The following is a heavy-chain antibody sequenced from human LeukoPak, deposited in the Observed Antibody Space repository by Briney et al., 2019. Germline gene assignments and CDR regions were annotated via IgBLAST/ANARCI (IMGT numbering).Heavy chain of an antibody. CDR2: INPSGGST. V-gene: IGHV1-46*03. D-gene: IGHD3-22*01. CDR1: GYTFTSYY. CDR3: ARDSSPIRYYDSSTTTFDY. J-gene: IGHJ4*02. Sequence: ASVKVSCKASGYTFTSYYMHWVRQAHGQGLEGMGIINPSGGSTSYAQKFQGRVTMTRDTSTSTVYMELSSLSSEDTAVYYCARDSSPIRYYDSSTTTFDYWGQGTLVTVSS.